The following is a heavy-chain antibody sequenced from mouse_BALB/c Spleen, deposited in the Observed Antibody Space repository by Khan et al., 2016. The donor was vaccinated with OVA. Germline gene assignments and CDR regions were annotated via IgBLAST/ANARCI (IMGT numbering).Heavy chain of an antibody. J-gene: IGHJ3*01. V-gene: IGHV5-15*02. D-gene: IGHD1-2*01. CDR1: GFTFSDYG. CDR2: ISDLAYTF. CDR3: ARGGGTAPFAY. Sequence: EVQLVESGGGLVQPGGSRKLSCAASGFTFSDYGMAWVRQAPGKGPEWVAFISDLAYTFYYADTVTGRFTLSSANAKNTLYLEMSSLRAGDTAMYYCARGGGTAPFAYWGQGTLVTVSA.